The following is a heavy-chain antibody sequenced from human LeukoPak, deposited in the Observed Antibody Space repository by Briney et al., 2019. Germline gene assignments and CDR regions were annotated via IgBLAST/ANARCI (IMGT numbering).Heavy chain of an antibody. CDR3: GREVYCSSTSFSAYYYYYMDV. CDR2: VYYSGST. CDR1: GGSISCYY. D-gene: IGHD2-2*01. J-gene: IGHJ6*03. Sequence: SETLSLTCTVSGGSISCYYWSWIPQPPGQGLEGFGYVYYSGSTNSNPSLKSRVTISVDTSKNQFFLRLSPVTAADTDVYYCGREVYCSSTSFSAYYYYYMDVWGKGTTVTISS. V-gene: IGHV4-59*12.